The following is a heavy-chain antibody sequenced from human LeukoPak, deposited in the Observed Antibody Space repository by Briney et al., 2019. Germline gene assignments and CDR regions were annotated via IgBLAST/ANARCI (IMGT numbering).Heavy chain of an antibody. V-gene: IGHV4-59*11. J-gene: IGHJ4*02. Sequence: SETLSLTCTVSGGSISSHYWSWIRQPPGKGLEWIGSIYYSGSTYYNPSLKSRVTISVDTSKNQFSLKLSSVTAADTAVYYCARDSRGPFDYWGQGTLVTVSS. CDR2: IYYSGST. CDR3: ARDSRGPFDY. CDR1: GGSISSHY.